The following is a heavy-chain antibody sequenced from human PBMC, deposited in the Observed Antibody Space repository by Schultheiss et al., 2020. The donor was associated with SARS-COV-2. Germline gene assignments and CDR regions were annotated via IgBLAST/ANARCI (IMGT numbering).Heavy chain of an antibody. CDR1: GFTFSSYA. V-gene: IGHV3-23*01. J-gene: IGHJ4*02. D-gene: IGHD6-19*01. Sequence: GGSLRLSCAASGFTFSSYAMSWVRQAPGKGLEWVSAISGSGGSTYYADSVKGRFTISRDNAKNSLYLQMNSLRDEDTAVYYCARAPPQQWLVLFDYWGQGTLVTVSS. CDR2: ISGSGGST. CDR3: ARAPPQQWLVLFDY.